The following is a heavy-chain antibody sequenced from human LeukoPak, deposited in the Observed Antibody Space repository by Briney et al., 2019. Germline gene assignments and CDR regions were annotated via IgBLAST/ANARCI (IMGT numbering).Heavy chain of an antibody. J-gene: IGHJ4*02. D-gene: IGHD3-22*01. CDR1: GFTFSSYA. Sequence: GGSLRFSCAASGFTFSSYAMSWVRQAPGKGLEWVSYISSSSSTIYYADSVKGRFTISRDNAKNSLYLQMNSLRAEDTAVYYCATISSGLHFDYWGQGTLVTVSS. CDR3: ATISSGLHFDY. CDR2: ISSSSSTI. V-gene: IGHV3-48*01.